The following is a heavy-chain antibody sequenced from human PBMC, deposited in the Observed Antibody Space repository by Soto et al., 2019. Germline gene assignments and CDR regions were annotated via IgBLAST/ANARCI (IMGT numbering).Heavy chain of an antibody. CDR2: TYYRSKWYN. Sequence: HTLSLTFAISGDSFSSNIAAWNWIRQSPSRGLEWLGRTYYRSKWYNDYAVSVKSRITINPDTSKNQFSLQLNSVTPEDTAVYYCARDRDTYYYYGMDVWGQGTTVTVSS. V-gene: IGHV6-1*01. J-gene: IGHJ6*02. CDR1: GDSFSSNIAA. D-gene: IGHD5-18*01. CDR3: ARDRDTYYYYGMDV.